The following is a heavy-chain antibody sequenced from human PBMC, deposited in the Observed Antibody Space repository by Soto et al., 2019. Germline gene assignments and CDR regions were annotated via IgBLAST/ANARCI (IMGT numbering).Heavy chain of an antibody. CDR2: ISAGGNTK. V-gene: IGHV3-30*18. CDR3: AKESGGERYAAYFDL. D-gene: IGHD2-21*01. CDR1: GFTLSNIG. J-gene: IGHJ4*02. Sequence: QVQLVESGGGVVQPGTSLRLSCEASGFTLSNIGMQWVRQAPGKGLERVAVISAGGNTKYYADSVKGRFTISRDNFKNTLFLQMNSLRTEDTAVYYCAKESGGERYAAYFDLWGQGHRVTVAS.